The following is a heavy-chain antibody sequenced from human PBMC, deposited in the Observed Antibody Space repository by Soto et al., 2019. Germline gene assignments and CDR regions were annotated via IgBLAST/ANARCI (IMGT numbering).Heavy chain of an antibody. CDR2: MNPNSGNT. D-gene: IGHD2-8*01. CDR1: GYTFINYD. CDR3: ARGSWSSIDY. J-gene: IGHJ4*02. Sequence: GASVKFSCKASGYTFINYDINWVRQATGQVLECMGWMNPNSGNTGYXXKFQGRVXXTGNASISIGXVELSXRGSEDTAVYYCARGSWSSIDYWRQGTLVTVSS. V-gene: IGHV1-8*01.